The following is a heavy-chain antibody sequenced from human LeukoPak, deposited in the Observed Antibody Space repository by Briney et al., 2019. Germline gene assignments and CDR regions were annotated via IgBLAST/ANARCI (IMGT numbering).Heavy chain of an antibody. CDR3: ASRSDYGGPWYFDY. CDR2: IIPIFGTA. D-gene: IGHD4-23*01. Sequence: GASVKVSCKASGGTFSSYAISWVRQAPGQGLEWMGGIIPIFGTANYAQKFQGRVTITADESTSTAYMELSSLRSEDTAVYYCASRSDYGGPWYFDYWGQGTLVTVSS. CDR1: GGTFSSYA. V-gene: IGHV1-69*13. J-gene: IGHJ4*02.